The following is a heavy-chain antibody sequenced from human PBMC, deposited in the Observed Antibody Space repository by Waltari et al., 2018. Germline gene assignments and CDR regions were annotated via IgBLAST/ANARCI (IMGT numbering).Heavy chain of an antibody. J-gene: IGHJ4*02. Sequence: EVQLLESGGGLVQPGGSLRLPCAASGFTFRSYAMSWVRQAPGKGLEWVSVIYSGGSTYYADSVKGRFTISRDNSKNTLYLQMNSLRAEDTVVYYCAKAPMDWGQGTLVTVSS. CDR1: GFTFRSYA. V-gene: IGHV3-23*03. CDR3: AKAPMD. D-gene: IGHD2-8*01. CDR2: IYSGGST.